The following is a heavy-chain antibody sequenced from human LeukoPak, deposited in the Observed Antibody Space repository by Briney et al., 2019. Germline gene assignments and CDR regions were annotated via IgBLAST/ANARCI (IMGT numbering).Heavy chain of an antibody. D-gene: IGHD6-13*01. Sequence: GGSLRLSCAASGFTVSSNYMSWVRQAPGKGLEWVANIKQDGSEKYYVDSVKGRFTISRDNAKNSLYLQMNSLRAEDTAVYYCARDHSSSWYGSWLYWGQGTLVTVSS. CDR1: GFTVSSNY. J-gene: IGHJ4*02. CDR3: ARDHSSSWYGSWLY. CDR2: IKQDGSEK. V-gene: IGHV3-7*04.